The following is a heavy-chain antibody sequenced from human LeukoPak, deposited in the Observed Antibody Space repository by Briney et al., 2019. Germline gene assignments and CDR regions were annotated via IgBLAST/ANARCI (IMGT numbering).Heavy chain of an antibody. V-gene: IGHV4-4*07. CDR3: AREGLNMVRGVIPKEAWGWFDP. J-gene: IGHJ5*02. CDR2: IYVSGRI. Sequence: SETLSLTCSVSGGSISNLYLSWIRQPAGKGLEWIGRIYVSGRIDYNPSLRSRVTMSVDSSKNQLSLRVRSVTAADTAVYYCAREGLNMVRGVIPKEAWGWFDPWGQGTLVTVSS. CDR1: GGSISNLY. D-gene: IGHD3-10*01.